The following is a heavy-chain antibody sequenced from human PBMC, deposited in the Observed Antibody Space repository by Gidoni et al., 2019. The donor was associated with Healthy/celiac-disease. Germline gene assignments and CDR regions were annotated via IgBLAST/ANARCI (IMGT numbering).Heavy chain of an antibody. J-gene: IGHJ6*02. V-gene: IGHV1-69*01. CDR1: GGTFSSYA. D-gene: IGHD2-2*01. CDR2: IIPIFGTA. Sequence: QVQLVQSGAEVKKPGSSVKVSCKASGGTFSSYAISWVRQAPGQGLEWMGGIIPIFGTANYAQKFQGRVTITADESTSTAYMELSSLRSEDTAVYYCARPIYPVRVGYCSSTSCYAPHFYGMDVWGQGTTVTVSS. CDR3: ARPIYPVRVGYCSSTSCYAPHFYGMDV.